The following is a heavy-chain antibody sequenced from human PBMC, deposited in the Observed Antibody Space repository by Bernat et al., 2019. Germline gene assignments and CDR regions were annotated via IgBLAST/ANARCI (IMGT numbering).Heavy chain of an antibody. CDR3: ASGTFPSDY. CDR2: ARNKARSYTI. Sequence: EVQLVESGGGSVQPGGSLRLSCAASGFTFSDQYMDWVRQAPGKGLEWVGRARNKARSYTIEYAASVKGRFTISRDDSKNSLYLQMNSLKTEDTAVYYCASGTFPSDYWGQGTLVTVSS. D-gene: IGHD1-26*01. V-gene: IGHV3-72*01. J-gene: IGHJ4*02. CDR1: GFTFSDQY.